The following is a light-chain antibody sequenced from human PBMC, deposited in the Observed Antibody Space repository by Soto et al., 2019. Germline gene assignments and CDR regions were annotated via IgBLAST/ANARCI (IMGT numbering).Light chain of an antibody. J-gene: IGLJ2*01. V-gene: IGLV4-69*01. CDR1: SGYSNYA. CDR3: QTWGTGIHVL. CDR2: VNSDGGH. Sequence: QPVLTQSSSASASLGASVKLTCTLSSGYSNYAIAWHQQQPEKGPRYLLKVNSDGGHRRGDGIPDRFSGSSSGTERYLTISSLQSEDEADYYCQTWGTGIHVLFGGGTKVTVL.